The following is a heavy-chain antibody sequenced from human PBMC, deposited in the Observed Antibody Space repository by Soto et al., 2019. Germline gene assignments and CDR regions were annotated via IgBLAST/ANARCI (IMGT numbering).Heavy chain of an antibody. Sequence: PSETLSLTCSLSGGSINSSDHFWGWIRQTPGKGLEWIGSAYYTETTYYNPSLKSPVTISVETPRHTFSLKVNPVAAADTGIYYCARQRVLSTNMFITSFDPWGQGTLVTVSS. V-gene: IGHV4-39*01. CDR3: ARQRVLSTNMFITSFDP. CDR1: GGSINSSDHF. D-gene: IGHD3-10*02. J-gene: IGHJ5*02. CDR2: AYYTETT.